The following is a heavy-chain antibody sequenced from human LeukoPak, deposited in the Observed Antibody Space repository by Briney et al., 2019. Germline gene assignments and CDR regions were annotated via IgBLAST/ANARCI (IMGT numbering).Heavy chain of an antibody. CDR2: LSPHGNYE. CDR3: AKDLRRIAAYYFDY. D-gene: IGHD6-25*01. J-gene: IGHJ4*02. CDR1: GFTFSDFG. Sequence: GGSLSLSCAASGFTFSDFGIHWVRQAPGKGLEWVAVLSPHGNYEYYADSVQGRFTISRDISKNTLYLQMNSLRTEDTAVYYCAKDLRRIAAYYFDYWGRGALVTVSS. V-gene: IGHV3-30*02.